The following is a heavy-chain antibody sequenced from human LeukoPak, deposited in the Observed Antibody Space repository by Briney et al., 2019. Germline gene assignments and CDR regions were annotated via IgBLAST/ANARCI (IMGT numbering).Heavy chain of an antibody. D-gene: IGHD3-22*01. J-gene: IGHJ4*02. V-gene: IGHV4-59*08. CDR2: IYYSGST. Sequence: SETLSLTCTVSGGSISSYYWSWIRQPPGKGLEWIGYIYYSGSTNYNPSLKSRVTISVDTSKNQFSLKLSSVTAADTAVYYCARHTYDSSGYTYFDYWGQGTLVTVSS. CDR1: GGSISSYY. CDR3: ARHTYDSSGYTYFDY.